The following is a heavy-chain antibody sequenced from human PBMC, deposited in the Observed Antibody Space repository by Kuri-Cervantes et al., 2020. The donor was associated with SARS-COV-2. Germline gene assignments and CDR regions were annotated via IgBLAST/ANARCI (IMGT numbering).Heavy chain of an antibody. CDR2: IYHSGST. Sequence: GSLRLSCAVSGYSISSGYYWGWVRQPPGKGLEWIGSIYHSGSTYYNPSLKSRVTISVDTSKNQFSLKLSSVTAADTAVYYCATQRGRMSSSFYYYYMDVWGKGTTVTVSS. CDR1: GYSISSGYY. V-gene: IGHV4-38-2*01. D-gene: IGHD6-6*01. J-gene: IGHJ6*03. CDR3: ATQRGRMSSSFYYYYMDV.